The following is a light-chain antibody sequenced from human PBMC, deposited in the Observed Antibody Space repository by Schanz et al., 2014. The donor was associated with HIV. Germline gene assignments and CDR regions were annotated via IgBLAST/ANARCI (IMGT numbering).Light chain of an antibody. CDR1: SSDVGGYNY. V-gene: IGLV2-8*01. CDR3: SSYAGSNKFGV. J-gene: IGLJ3*02. Sequence: QSALTQPPSASGSPGQSVTISCTGTSSDVGGYNYVSWYQQHPGKAPKLMIYEVNKRPSGVPDRFSGSKSDNTASLTVSGLQAEDEADYYCSSYAGSNKFGVFGGGTKLTVL. CDR2: EVN.